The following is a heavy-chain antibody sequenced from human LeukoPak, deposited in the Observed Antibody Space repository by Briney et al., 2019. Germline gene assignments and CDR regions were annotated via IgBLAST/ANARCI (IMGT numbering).Heavy chain of an antibody. CDR2: IYSGGST. CDR1: GFTVSSNY. V-gene: IGHV3-66*01. Sequence: GGSLRLSCAASGFTVSSNYMSWVRQAPGKGLEWVSVIYSGGSTCYADSVKGRFTISRDNSKNTLYLQMNSLRAEDTAVYYCARVRDGYNYYVSSRGAFDIWGQGTMVTVSS. D-gene: IGHD5-12*01. CDR3: ARVRDGYNYYVSSRGAFDI. J-gene: IGHJ3*02.